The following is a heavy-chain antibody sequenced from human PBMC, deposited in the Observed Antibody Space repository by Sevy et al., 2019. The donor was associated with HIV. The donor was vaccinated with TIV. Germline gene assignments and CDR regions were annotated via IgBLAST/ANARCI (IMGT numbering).Heavy chain of an antibody. CDR1: GFGFSTYW. D-gene: IGHD3-22*01. CDR3: ARDRRTYYYDNSGYADC. V-gene: IGHV3-7*01. Sequence: GGSLRLSCAASGFGFSTYWMSWVRQAPGKGLEWVANIKQDGSEKNYVDSVKGRFTISRDNAKSSLYLEMNSLRAEDTAAYFCARDRRTYYYDNSGYADCWGQGTLVTVSS. CDR2: IKQDGSEK. J-gene: IGHJ4*02.